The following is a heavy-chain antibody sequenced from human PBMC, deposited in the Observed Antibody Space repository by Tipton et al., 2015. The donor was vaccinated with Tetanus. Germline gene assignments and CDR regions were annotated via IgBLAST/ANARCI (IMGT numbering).Heavy chain of an antibody. CDR2: INHSGST. V-gene: IGHV4-34*01. J-gene: IGHJ4*02. CDR3: ARGGSSRWLHHFDY. D-gene: IGHD5-24*01. Sequence: GLVKPSETLSLTCAVYGGSFSGYYWSWIRQPPGKGLEWIGEINHSGSTNYNPSLKSRVTISVDTSKNQFSLKPSSVTAADTAVYYCARGGSSRWLHHFDYWGQGTLVTVSS. CDR1: GGSFSGYY.